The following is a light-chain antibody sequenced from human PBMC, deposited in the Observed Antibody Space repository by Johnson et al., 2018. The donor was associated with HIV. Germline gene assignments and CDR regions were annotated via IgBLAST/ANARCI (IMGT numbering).Light chain of an antibody. CDR3: GTWDSSLSAYV. Sequence: QPVLTQPPSVSAAPGQKVTISCSGSSSNIRNNYVSWYQQAPGTAPKLLIYDNNKRPSGIPDRFSGPESGSSATLGITGLPTGDEADYYCGTWDSSLSAYVFGTGTKVTVL. CDR1: SSNIRNNY. V-gene: IGLV1-51*01. J-gene: IGLJ1*01. CDR2: DNN.